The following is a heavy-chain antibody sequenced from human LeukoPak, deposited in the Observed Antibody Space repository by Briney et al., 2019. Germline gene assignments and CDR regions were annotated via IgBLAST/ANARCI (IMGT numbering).Heavy chain of an antibody. CDR2: IPFDGSNE. CDR3: ARKDPREWLHDY. J-gene: IGHJ4*02. CDR1: GFTFSNYG. D-gene: IGHD5-24*01. V-gene: IGHV3-30*03. Sequence: GKSLRLSCAASGFTFSNYGMHWVRQAPGKGLEWVALIPFDGSNEHYADSVKGRFTISRDNSKNTLYLQMNSLRAEDTAVYYCARKDPREWLHDYWGQGTLVTVSS.